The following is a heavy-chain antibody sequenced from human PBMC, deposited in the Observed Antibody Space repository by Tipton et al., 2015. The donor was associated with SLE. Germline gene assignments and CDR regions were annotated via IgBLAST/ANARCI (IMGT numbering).Heavy chain of an antibody. V-gene: IGHV4-39*01. CDR2: MSYSGSA. J-gene: IGHJ4*02. CDR3: ARPGSATGWYYFDY. D-gene: IGHD6-19*01. CDR1: GYSISSGY. Sequence: TLSLTCSVSGYSISSGYWGWIRQPPGKGLEWIGSMSYSGSAYYNPSLRSRVTISVDTSKNQFSLKLTSVTAADTAVYYCARPGSATGWYYFDYWGQGTLVFVS.